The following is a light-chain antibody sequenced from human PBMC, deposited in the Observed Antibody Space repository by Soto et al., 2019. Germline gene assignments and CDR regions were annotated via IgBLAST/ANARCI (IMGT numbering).Light chain of an antibody. CDR3: QQRSNWIT. CDR2: DAS. V-gene: IGKV3D-20*02. CDR1: QSVSSSN. J-gene: IGKJ5*01. Sequence: EIVLTQSPDTLSLSPGERATLSCRPSQSVSSSNLAWYQQKPGQAPRLLIYDASSRASGISDRFSGSGSGTDFTLTISSLEPEDFAVYYCQQRSNWITFGQGTRLEIK.